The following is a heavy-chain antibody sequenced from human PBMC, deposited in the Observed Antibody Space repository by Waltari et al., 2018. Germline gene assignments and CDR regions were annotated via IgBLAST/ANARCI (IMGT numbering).Heavy chain of an antibody. V-gene: IGHV4-38-2*01. CDR1: GYSISSGYY. Sequence: QVQLQESGPGLVKPSETLSLTCAVSGYSISSGYYWGWIRQPPGKGLEWIGSIYHSGSTYCNPALNSRVTISVDTSKNQFSLKLSSVTAADTAVYYCARAGIVVVVAAKVWFDPWGQGTLVTVSS. D-gene: IGHD2-15*01. CDR3: ARAGIVVVVAAKVWFDP. J-gene: IGHJ5*02. CDR2: IYHSGST.